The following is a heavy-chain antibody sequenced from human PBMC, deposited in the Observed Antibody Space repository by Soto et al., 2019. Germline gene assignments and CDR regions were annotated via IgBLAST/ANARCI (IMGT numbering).Heavy chain of an antibody. Sequence: ASVKVSCKASGGTFSSYAISWVRQAPGQRLEWMGWINAGNGNTIYSQKFQGRVTFTRDTSASTAYMELSSLRAKDTAVYYCARSIVVVTALDYWGQGTLVTVSS. D-gene: IGHD2-21*02. CDR3: ARSIVVVTALDY. J-gene: IGHJ4*02. V-gene: IGHV1-3*01. CDR1: GGTFSSYA. CDR2: INAGNGNT.